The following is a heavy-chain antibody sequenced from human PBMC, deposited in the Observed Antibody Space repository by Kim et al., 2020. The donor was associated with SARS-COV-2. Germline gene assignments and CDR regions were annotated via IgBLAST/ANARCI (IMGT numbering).Heavy chain of an antibody. CDR1: GGSISSGDYY. D-gene: IGHD3-3*01. Sequence: SETLSLTCTVSGGSISSGDYYWSWIRQPPGKGLEWIGYIYYSGSTYYNPSLKSRVTISVDTSKNQFSLKLSSVTAADTAVYYCACTGDFWSGYYSGGIDYWGQGTLVAVSS. CDR3: ACTGDFWSGYYSGGIDY. J-gene: IGHJ4*02. CDR2: IYYSGST. V-gene: IGHV4-30-4*01.